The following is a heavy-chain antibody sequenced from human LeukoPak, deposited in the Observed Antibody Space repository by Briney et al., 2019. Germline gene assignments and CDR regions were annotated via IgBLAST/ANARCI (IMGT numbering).Heavy chain of an antibody. Sequence: GGSLRLSCAASGFTFSSYAMSWVRQAPGKGLEWVSAISASGGSTYYADSVKGRFTISRDNSKNTLYLQMNSLRAKDTAVYYCASGRGYSYGPTTYWGQGTLVTVSS. CDR3: ASGRGYSYGPTTY. D-gene: IGHD5-18*01. J-gene: IGHJ4*02. V-gene: IGHV3-23*01. CDR1: GFTFSSYA. CDR2: ISASGGST.